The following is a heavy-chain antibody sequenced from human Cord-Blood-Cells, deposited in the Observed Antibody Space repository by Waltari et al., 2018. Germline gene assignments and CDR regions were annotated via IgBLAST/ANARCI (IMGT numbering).Heavy chain of an antibody. CDR1: GFPFSSYG. D-gene: IGHD6-13*01. CDR2: IWYDGSNK. CDR3: AHSSSWYYFDY. J-gene: IGHJ4*02. V-gene: IGHV3-33*01. Sequence: QVQLVESGGGVVQPGRSLRLSCAAFGFPFSSYGMHWVRQAPGKGLEWVAVIWYDGSNKYYADSVKGRFTISRDNSKNTLYLQMNSLRAEDTAVYYCAHSSSWYYFDYWGQGTLVTVSS.